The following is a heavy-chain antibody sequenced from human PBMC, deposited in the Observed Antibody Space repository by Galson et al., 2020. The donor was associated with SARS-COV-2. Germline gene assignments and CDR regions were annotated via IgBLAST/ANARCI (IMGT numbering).Heavy chain of an antibody. CDR3: ARGHRGVVPSAVLGFGPFYACDDMDV. CDR1: GGPSRGYS. Sequence: SKPLSLTCDVHGGPSRGYSWTWTRLPQGKGLEWIEEVNVGGNTNYSQSLRSRVTTSVDTSKNQLSLNLRSVTAPDTALYYCARGHRGVVPSAVLGFGPFYACDDMDVWAKGTTVTVSS. D-gene: IGHD2-2*01. CDR2: VNVGGNT. V-gene: IGHV4-34*01. J-gene: IGHJ6*04.